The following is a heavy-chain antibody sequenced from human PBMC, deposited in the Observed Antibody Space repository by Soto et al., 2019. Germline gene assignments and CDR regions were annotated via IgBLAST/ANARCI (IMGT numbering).Heavy chain of an antibody. CDR2: ISYDGSNK. Sequence: LRLSCAASGFTFSSYAMHWVRQAPGKGLEWVAVISYDGSNKYYADSVKGRFTISRDNSKNTLYLQMNSLRAEDTAAYYCANAGSYYYYGMDVWGQGTTVTVSS. CDR1: GFTFSSYA. V-gene: IGHV3-30-3*01. J-gene: IGHJ6*02. D-gene: IGHD3-10*01. CDR3: ANAGSYYYYGMDV.